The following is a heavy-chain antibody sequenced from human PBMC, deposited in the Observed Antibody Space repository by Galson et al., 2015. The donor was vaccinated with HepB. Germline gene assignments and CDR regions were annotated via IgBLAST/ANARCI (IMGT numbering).Heavy chain of an antibody. D-gene: IGHD3-3*01. Sequence: TLSLTCAVSGGSISSGGYYWSWIRQHPGKGLEWIGYIYYSGSTYYNPSLKSRVTISVDTSKNQFSLKLSSVTAADTAVYYCAGSITIFGVATEYYYYGMDVWGQGTTVTVSS. V-gene: IGHV4-31*11. CDR3: AGSITIFGVATEYYYYGMDV. J-gene: IGHJ6*02. CDR2: IYYSGST. CDR1: GGSISSGGYY.